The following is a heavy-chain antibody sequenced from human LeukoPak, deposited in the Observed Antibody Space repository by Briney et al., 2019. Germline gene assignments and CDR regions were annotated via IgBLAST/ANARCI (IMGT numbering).Heavy chain of an antibody. V-gene: IGHV3-7*05. CDR3: AVLPRTTRGY. CDR2: INRDGSET. D-gene: IGHD4-17*01. Sequence: PGGSLRLSCAASGFPFAPFWMTWVRQAPGKGLEWVAYINRDGSETYYVDSVKGRFTISRDNAKNSLSLQMNSLRAEDTAVYYCAVLPRTTRGYWGQGTLVTVSS. CDR1: GFPFAPFW. J-gene: IGHJ4*02.